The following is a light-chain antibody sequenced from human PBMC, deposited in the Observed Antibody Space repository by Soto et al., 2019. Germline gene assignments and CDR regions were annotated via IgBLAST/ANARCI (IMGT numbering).Light chain of an antibody. Sequence: DIQMTQSPSSLSASVGDRVTITCRASQGIRNDLGWYQQKPGKAPKLLIYAASTLQSGVPSRFSGSGSGTDFTLTISCLQSEDFATYYCQQYYNYPLTFGGGTKVDIK. CDR3: QQYYNYPLT. CDR1: QGIRND. V-gene: IGKV1-17*01. J-gene: IGKJ4*01. CDR2: AAS.